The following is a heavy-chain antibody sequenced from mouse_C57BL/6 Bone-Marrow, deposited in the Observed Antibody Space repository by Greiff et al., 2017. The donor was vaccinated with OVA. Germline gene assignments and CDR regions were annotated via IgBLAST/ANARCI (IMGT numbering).Heavy chain of an antibody. V-gene: IGHV1-52*01. Sequence: QVQLQQPGAELVRPGSSVKLSCKASGYTFTSYWMHWVKQRPIQGLEWIGNIDPSDSETHYNQKFKDKATLTVDKSSSPAYMQLSCLTSEDSAVFYGARGFYYYGSSYYWYFDVWGTGTTVTVSS. CDR1: GYTFTSYW. J-gene: IGHJ1*03. CDR2: IDPSDSET. CDR3: ARGFYYYGSSYYWYFDV. D-gene: IGHD1-1*01.